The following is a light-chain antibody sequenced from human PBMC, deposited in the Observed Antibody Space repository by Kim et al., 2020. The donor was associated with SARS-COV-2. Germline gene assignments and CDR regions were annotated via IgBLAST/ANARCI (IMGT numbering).Light chain of an antibody. CDR2: DVS. V-gene: IGLV2-14*03. CDR1: SSDVGGYNY. J-gene: IGLJ2*01. CDR3: SSYTSSSTLEV. Sequence: LTQPASVSGSPGQSITISCTGTSSDVGGYNYVSWYQQHPGKAPKLMIYDVSNRPSGVSNRFSGSKSGNTASLTISGLQAEDEADYYCSSYTSSSTLEVFGGGTQLTVL.